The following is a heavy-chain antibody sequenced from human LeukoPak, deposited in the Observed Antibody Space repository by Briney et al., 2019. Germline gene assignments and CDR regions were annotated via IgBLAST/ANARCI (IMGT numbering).Heavy chain of an antibody. D-gene: IGHD3-3*01. Sequence: GESLKISCKGSGYSFSSYWIGWVRQMPGKGLEWMGIIYRGDSDTRYSPSFLGHVTISTDKSISTAYLQWSSLKASDTAMYYCARLRGFDYDFWSTYYTGYPPYFDYWGQGTLVTVSS. CDR1: GYSFSSYW. J-gene: IGHJ4*02. CDR3: ARLRGFDYDFWSTYYTGYPPYFDY. CDR2: IYRGDSDT. V-gene: IGHV5-51*01.